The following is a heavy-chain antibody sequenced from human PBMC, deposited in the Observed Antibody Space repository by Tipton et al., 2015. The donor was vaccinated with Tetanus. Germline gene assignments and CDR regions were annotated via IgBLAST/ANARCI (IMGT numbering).Heavy chain of an antibody. Sequence: SLRLSCADSGLTFSSYSLSWVRQAPGKGLEWVSGIYWGSNRKDYAASVKGRFTISRDNARNSLYLEMNSLKSEDTALYYCTKDLSPGGADVWGQGTTVTVSS. CDR1: GLTFSSYS. CDR2: IYWGSNRK. D-gene: IGHD2-2*01. V-gene: IGHV3-9*01. J-gene: IGHJ6*02. CDR3: TKDLSPGGADV.